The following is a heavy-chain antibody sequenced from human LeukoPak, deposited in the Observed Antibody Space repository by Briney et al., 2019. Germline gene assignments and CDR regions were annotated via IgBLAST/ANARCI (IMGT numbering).Heavy chain of an antibody. CDR2: IYYSGST. J-gene: IGHJ3*02. Sequence: SETLSLTCTVSGGSISSSSYYWGWIRQPPGKGLEWIGSIYYSGSTYYNPSLKSRVTISVDTSKNQFSLKLSSVTAADTAVYYCASEIPIFGVVIDAFDIWGQGTMVTVSS. CDR3: ASEIPIFGVVIDAFDI. CDR1: GGSISSSSYY. D-gene: IGHD3-3*01. V-gene: IGHV4-39*01.